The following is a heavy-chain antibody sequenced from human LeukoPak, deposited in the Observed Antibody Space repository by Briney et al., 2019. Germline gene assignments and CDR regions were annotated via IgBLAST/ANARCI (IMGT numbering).Heavy chain of an antibody. CDR2: IYYSGST. J-gene: IGHJ4*02. CDR1: GGSISSSSYY. CDR3: ARHRTPSRITIFGVVRYYFDY. D-gene: IGHD3-3*01. Sequence: SETLFLTCTVPGGSISSSSYYWGWIRQPPGKGLEWIGSIYYSGSTYYNPSLKSRVTISVDTSKNQFSLKLSSVTAADTAVYYCARHRTPSRITIFGVVRYYFDYWGQGTLVTVSS. V-gene: IGHV4-39*01.